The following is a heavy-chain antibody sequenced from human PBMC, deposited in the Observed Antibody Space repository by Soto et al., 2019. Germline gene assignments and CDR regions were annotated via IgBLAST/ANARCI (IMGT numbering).Heavy chain of an antibody. D-gene: IGHD2-15*01. V-gene: IGHV3-48*03. J-gene: IGHJ6*02. Sequence: GGSLRLSCAVFGFTFSNYEMNWVRQAPGKGLEWVSYISNSGRAIYYAESVKGRFTISRDNAKNSLYLQMNSLRAEDTAVYYCARDPEIYSGEFDYGLDVWGHGTTVTVSS. CDR2: ISNSGRAI. CDR1: GFTFSNYE. CDR3: ARDPEIYSGEFDYGLDV.